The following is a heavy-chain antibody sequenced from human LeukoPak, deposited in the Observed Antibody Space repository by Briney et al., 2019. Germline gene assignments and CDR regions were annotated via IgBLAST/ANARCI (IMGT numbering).Heavy chain of an antibody. CDR3: TRDMQGSRLYLVGSQND. V-gene: IGHV3-30*04. CDR1: GFTFSSYA. J-gene: IGHJ4*02. Sequence: QPGGSLRLSCAASGFTFSSYAMHWVRQAPGKGLEWVAVISYDGSNKYYADSVKGRFTISRDNAMNTLYLQMNSLRAEDSALYYCTRDMQGSRLYLVGSQNDWGQGTLVTVSS. CDR2: ISYDGSNK. D-gene: IGHD1-26*01.